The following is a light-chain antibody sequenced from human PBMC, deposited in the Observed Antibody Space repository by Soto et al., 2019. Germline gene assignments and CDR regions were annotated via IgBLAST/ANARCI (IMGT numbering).Light chain of an antibody. V-gene: IGKV3-15*01. CDR2: GAS. CDR1: QSVSRN. CDR3: QQYNKWPLT. Sequence: EIVMTQSPATLSVSPGERATLSCRASQSVSRNLAWYQQKPGQAPRLLIYGASTRATDIAARISGSGSGTDFTLTIRSLQSEDCAVYDCQQYNKWPLTFGGGTKVEIK. J-gene: IGKJ4*01.